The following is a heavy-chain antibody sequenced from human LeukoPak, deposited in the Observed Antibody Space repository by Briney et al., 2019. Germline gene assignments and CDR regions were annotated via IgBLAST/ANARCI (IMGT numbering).Heavy chain of an antibody. J-gene: IGHJ6*02. Sequence: SQTLSLTCAISGDSVSSNSATWNWIRQSPSRGLEWLGRTYYRSKWYNDYAVSMKSRITINPDTSKNQFSLKLSSVTAADTAVYYCARGPRSDVVVPAALHYYYYGMDVWGQGTTVTVSS. CDR3: ARGPRSDVVVPAALHYYYYGMDV. D-gene: IGHD2-2*01. CDR2: TYYRSKWYN. CDR1: GDSVSSNSAT. V-gene: IGHV6-1*01.